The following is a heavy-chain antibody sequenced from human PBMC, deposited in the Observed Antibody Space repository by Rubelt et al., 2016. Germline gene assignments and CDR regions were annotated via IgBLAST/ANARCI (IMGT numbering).Heavy chain of an antibody. CDR3: AHYKATIRGNWFDP. D-gene: IGHD3-3*02. Sequence: QITLKESGPTLVKPTQTLTLTCTFSGFSLSTSGVGVGWFRQPPGEALEWLALIYWDDDSKYSPSLKSRLAITKDNAKNQVVLTKTNMDPVDTAPYYCAHYKATIRGNWFDPWGQGTLVTVSS. J-gene: IGHJ5*02. CDR1: GFSLSTSGVG. CDR2: IYWDDDS. V-gene: IGHV2-5*02.